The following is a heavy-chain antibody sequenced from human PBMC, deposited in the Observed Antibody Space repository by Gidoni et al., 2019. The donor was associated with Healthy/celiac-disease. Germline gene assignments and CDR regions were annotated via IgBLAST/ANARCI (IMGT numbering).Heavy chain of an antibody. CDR1: GFTFYDYA. J-gene: IGHJ4*02. V-gene: IGHV3-9*01. CDR2: ISWNSGSI. D-gene: IGHD1-26*01. CDR3: AKGSRGMFRRSPIDY. Sequence: VQLVESGGGLVQPGRSLRLSCAASGFTFYDYAMHWVRQAPGKGLEWVSGISWNSGSIGYADSVKGRFTISRDNAKNSLYLQMNSLRAEDTALYYCAKGSRGMFRRSPIDYWGQGTLVTVSS.